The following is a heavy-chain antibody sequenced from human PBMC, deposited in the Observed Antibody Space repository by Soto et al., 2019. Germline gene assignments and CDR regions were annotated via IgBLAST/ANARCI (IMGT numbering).Heavy chain of an antibody. J-gene: IGHJ4*02. CDR2: IHSDGKIT. CDR1: GFTFGNYW. V-gene: IGHV3-74*01. D-gene: IGHD1-26*01. CDR3: ARGRGSFYVDF. Sequence: EVQLVESGGGLVHPGGSLRLSCATSGFTFGNYWMYWVRQAPGKGLVWVSRIHSDGKITTYADSVKGRFTISRDIAKNTLYLQMNSLRAEDTARYYCARGRGSFYVDFWGQGTLVTVSS.